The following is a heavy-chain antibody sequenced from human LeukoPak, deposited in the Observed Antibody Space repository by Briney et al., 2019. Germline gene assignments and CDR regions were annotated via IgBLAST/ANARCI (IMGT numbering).Heavy chain of an antibody. D-gene: IGHD3-16*02. J-gene: IGHJ4*02. CDR1: GGTFSSYA. Sequence: SVKVSCKATGGTFSSYAISWVRQAPGQGLEWMGRIIPIFGTANYAQKFQGRVTITTDESTSTAYMELSSLRSEDTAVYYCARPRIARPSHYCFDYWGQGTLVTVSS. V-gene: IGHV1-69*05. CDR3: ARPRIARPSHYCFDY. CDR2: IIPIFGTA.